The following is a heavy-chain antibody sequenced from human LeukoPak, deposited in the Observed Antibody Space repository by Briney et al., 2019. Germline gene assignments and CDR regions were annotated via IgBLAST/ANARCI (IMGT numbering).Heavy chain of an antibody. CDR2: IYYSGST. V-gene: IGHV4-59*12. J-gene: IGHJ4*02. D-gene: IGHD1-14*01. CDR1: GGSISSYY. Sequence: SETLSLTCTVSGGSISSYYWSWIRQPPGKGLEWIGYIYYSGSTNYNPSLKSRVTISLDTSKNQFSLRLRSVTAADTAVYYCARHSGTLGYFDYWGQGTRVTVSS. CDR3: ARHSGTLGYFDY.